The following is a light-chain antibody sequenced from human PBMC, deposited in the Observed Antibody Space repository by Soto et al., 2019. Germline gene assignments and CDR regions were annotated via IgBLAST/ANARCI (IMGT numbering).Light chain of an antibody. Sequence: DIVMTQSPDSLAVSLGERATINCKSSQSVLYSSNNKNYLAWYQQKPGQPPKLLIYWASTRESGVPDRFSGSGSGTDFTLTISSLEPEDFAVYYCQQRSNWLTFGQGTKVDIK. J-gene: IGKJ1*01. CDR2: WAS. CDR3: QQRSNWLT. V-gene: IGKV4-1*01. CDR1: QSVLYSSNNKNY.